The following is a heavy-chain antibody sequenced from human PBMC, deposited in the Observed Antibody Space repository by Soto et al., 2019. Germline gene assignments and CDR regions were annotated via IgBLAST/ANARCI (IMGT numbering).Heavy chain of an antibody. D-gene: IGHD3-22*01. Sequence: GASVKVSCKASGYTFTSYYMHWVRQAPGQGLEWMGIINPSGGSTSYAQKFQGRVTMTRDTSTSTVYMELSGLRSEDTAVYYCARELITMIVVGYYYGMDVWGQGTTVTVSS. V-gene: IGHV1-46*03. CDR3: ARELITMIVVGYYYGMDV. J-gene: IGHJ6*02. CDR1: GYTFTSYY. CDR2: INPSGGST.